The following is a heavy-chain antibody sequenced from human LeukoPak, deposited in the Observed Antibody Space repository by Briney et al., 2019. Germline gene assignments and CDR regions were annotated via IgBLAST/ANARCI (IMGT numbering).Heavy chain of an antibody. CDR3: AREEPSGSYFLYYYGMDV. V-gene: IGHV1-18*01. J-gene: IGHJ6*02. D-gene: IGHD1-26*01. CDR1: GYTFTNYG. CDR2: ITDYNGNT. Sequence: ASVKVSCKASGYTFTNYGISWVRQAPGQGLEWMGWITDYNGNTNYAQKLQGRVTMTTDTSTSTAYMELSSLRSEDTAVYYCAREEPSGSYFLYYYGMDVWGQGTTVTVSS.